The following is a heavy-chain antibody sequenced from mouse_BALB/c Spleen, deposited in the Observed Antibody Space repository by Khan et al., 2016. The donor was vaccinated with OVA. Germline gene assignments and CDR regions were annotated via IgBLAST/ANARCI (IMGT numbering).Heavy chain of an antibody. Sequence: QIQLVQSGPELKKPGETVKISCKASGYTFTAYSMPWVQQAPGKGLKWMGWINTDTDEPTYADDFKGRFAFSWETSASTAYLQINNLKNEDTASYFCASGSTVDWGQGTLVTVSA. J-gene: IGHJ3*01. CDR1: GYTFTAYS. V-gene: IGHV9-2-1*01. CDR3: ASGSTVD. CDR2: INTDTDEP. D-gene: IGHD1-1*01.